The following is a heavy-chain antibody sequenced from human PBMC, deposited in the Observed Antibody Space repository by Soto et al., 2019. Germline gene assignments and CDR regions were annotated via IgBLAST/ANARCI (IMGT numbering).Heavy chain of an antibody. Sequence: GGSLRLSCTASGFMFRSYAMSWVRQAPGKGLEWVSGISGSGGTTYYADSVKGSTYYADSVKGRFTISRDNSKNTLYLQMNSLRAEDTAVYYCAKSNYYDSSGYFDYWGQGTLVTVSS. CDR1: GFMFRSYA. V-gene: IGHV3-23*01. CDR3: AKSNYYDSSGYFDY. CDR2: ISGSGGTTYYADSVKGST. J-gene: IGHJ4*02. D-gene: IGHD3-22*01.